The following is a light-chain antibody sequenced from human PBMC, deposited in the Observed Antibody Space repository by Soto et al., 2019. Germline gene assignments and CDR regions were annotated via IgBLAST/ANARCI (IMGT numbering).Light chain of an antibody. Sequence: EIVLTQSPGTLSLSPGERATLSCWASQRVSYSSLAGYQQKPGQAPRLLIYRASSRAAGVPDRFSGIGFGTEFTLIISRLEPEDFAVYFCQQYGSSPLTFGGGTKVEIK. CDR3: QQYGSSPLT. CDR2: RAS. CDR1: QRVSYSS. V-gene: IGKV3-20*01. J-gene: IGKJ4*01.